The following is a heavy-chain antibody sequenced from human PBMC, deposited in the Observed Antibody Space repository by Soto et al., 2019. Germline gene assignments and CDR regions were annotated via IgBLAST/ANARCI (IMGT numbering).Heavy chain of an antibody. Sequence: VSVKVSCKASGYTFTSYGISWVRQAPGQGLEWMGWISAYNGNTNYAQKLQGRVTMTTDTSTSTAYMELRSLRSDDTAVYYCARWGSLGRSSSPIDYWGQGTLVTVSS. CDR2: ISAYNGNT. CDR3: ARWGSLGRSSSPIDY. CDR1: GYTFTSYG. V-gene: IGHV1-18*01. D-gene: IGHD6-6*01. J-gene: IGHJ4*02.